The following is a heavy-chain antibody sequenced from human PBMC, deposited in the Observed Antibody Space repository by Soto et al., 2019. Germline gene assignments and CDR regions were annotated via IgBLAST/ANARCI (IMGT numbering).Heavy chain of an antibody. CDR2: IKSKSDGGTK. CDR1: GFSFSDAW. Sequence: GGSLRLSCAGSGFSFSDAWMSWVRQAPGKGLDWVGRIKSKSDGGTKEYAAHVRGRFTISRDDSKNTLYLQMNSLKTEDTAVYYCTTDLWRIAVVVGSTGYFNPWRQGTPVSVSS. V-gene: IGHV3-15*01. CDR3: TTDLWRIAVVVGSTGYFNP. D-gene: IGHD2-15*01. J-gene: IGHJ5*02.